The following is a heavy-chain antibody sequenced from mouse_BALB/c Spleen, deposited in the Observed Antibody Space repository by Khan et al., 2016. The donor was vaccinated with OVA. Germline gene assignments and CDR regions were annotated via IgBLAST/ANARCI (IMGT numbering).Heavy chain of an antibody. CDR1: GFDFSRYW. CDR3: ARGLRRYYYAMDY. Sequence: EVKLVESGGGLVQPGGSLKLSCAASGFDFSRYWMSWVRQAPGKGLEWIGEINPDSSTINYTPSLKDKFIISRDNAKNTLYLQTSKVRSEDTALYYCARGLRRYYYAMDYWGQGTSVTVSS. CDR2: INPDSSTI. D-gene: IGHD2-2*01. J-gene: IGHJ4*01. V-gene: IGHV4-1*02.